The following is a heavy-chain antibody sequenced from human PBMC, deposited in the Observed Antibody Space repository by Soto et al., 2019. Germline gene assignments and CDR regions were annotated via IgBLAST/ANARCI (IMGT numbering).Heavy chain of an antibody. CDR1: GGSITTGHW. D-gene: IGHD2-15*01. CDR2: IYQSRIT. Sequence: SETLSLTCDVSGGSITTGHWWTWVRKSPGKGLEWIGEIYQSRITNYNPSLNSRLSISMDQSKNQFSLKLTSVTAADTALYFCARGFSFSDNSDNDRIYFYYGLNVWGQGTTVTVSS. J-gene: IGHJ6*02. V-gene: IGHV4-4*02. CDR3: ARGFSFSDNSDNDRIYFYYGLNV.